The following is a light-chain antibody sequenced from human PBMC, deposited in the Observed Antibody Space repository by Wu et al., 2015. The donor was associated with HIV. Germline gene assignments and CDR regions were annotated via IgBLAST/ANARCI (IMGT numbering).Light chain of an antibody. V-gene: IGKV1-5*03. J-gene: IGKJ1*01. CDR2: KAS. CDR1: QSISNW. CDR3: QQYSFYRT. Sequence: DIQMTQSPSTLSASVGDRVTITCRASQSISNWLAWYQQKPGKAPKLLIYKASSLESGVPSRFSGSGSGTEFTLTISSLQPDDFATYYCQQYSFYRTFGQGTKVEIK.